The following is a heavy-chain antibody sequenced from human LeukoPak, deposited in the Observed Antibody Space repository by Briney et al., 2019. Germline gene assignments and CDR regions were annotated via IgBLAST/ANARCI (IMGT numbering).Heavy chain of an antibody. J-gene: IGHJ6*03. V-gene: IGHV4-39*07. CDR3: ARAVTGYSTLYYYYYYMDV. CDR1: GGSISSSSYY. D-gene: IGHD2-15*01. Sequence: SETLSLTCTVSGGSISSSSYYWGWIRQPPGKGLEWIGSIYYSGNTYDNPSLKSRVSISVDTSKNQFSLKLSSVTAADTAVYYCARAVTGYSTLYYYYYYMDVWGKGTTVTISS. CDR2: IYYSGNT.